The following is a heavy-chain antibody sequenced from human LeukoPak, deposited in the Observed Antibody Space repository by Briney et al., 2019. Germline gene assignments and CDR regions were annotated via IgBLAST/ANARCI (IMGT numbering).Heavy chain of an antibody. V-gene: IGHV3-23*01. CDR2: ISGSGGST. Sequence: GGSLRLSCAASGFTFSTYEMNWVRQAPGKGLEWVSAISGSGGSTYYADSVKGRFTISRDNSKNTLYLQMNSLRAEDTAVYYCAKGGARVRGVIRWDAFDIWGQGTMVTVSS. CDR1: GFTFSTYE. J-gene: IGHJ3*02. D-gene: IGHD3-10*01. CDR3: AKGGARVRGVIRWDAFDI.